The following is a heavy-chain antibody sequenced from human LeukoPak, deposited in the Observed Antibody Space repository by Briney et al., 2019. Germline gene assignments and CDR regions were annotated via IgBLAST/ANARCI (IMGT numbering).Heavy chain of an antibody. J-gene: IGHJ4*02. Sequence: SETLSLTCTVSGFSITTGYYWAWIRQPPGKGLEWIGTIFRIGSTYYNPSLKSRVTISVDTSKNQFSLKLSSVTAADTAVYYCARESSAAGDSSGYYSFDYWGQGTLVTVSS. CDR1: GFSITTGYY. CDR3: ARESSAAGDSSGYYSFDY. V-gene: IGHV4-38-2*02. CDR2: IFRIGST. D-gene: IGHD3-22*01.